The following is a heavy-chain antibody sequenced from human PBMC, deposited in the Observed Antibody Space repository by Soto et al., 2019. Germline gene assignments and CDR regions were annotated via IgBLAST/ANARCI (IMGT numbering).Heavy chain of an antibody. D-gene: IGHD2-15*01. CDR3: SRDVVVGAKALNY. J-gene: IGHJ4*02. CDR1: GFTFSNYW. CDR2: IKEDGSEK. Sequence: GGSLRLSCAASGFTFSNYWMTWVRQAPGKGLEWVANIKEDGSEKHYVDSVKGRFTISRDNAKNSRYLQMNSLRVEDTAVYFCSRDVVVGAKALNYWGQGALVTDSS. V-gene: IGHV3-7*01.